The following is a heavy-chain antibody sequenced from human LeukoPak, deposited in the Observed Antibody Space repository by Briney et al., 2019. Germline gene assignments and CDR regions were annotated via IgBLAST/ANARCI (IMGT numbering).Heavy chain of an antibody. J-gene: IGHJ6*03. V-gene: IGHV4-34*01. CDR1: GGSFSGYY. D-gene: IGHD3-10*01. CDR3: AKDHSAPTYYYGSGSWYMDV. Sequence: PSETLSLTCAVYGGSFSGYYWSWIRQPPGKGLEWIGEINHSGSTNYNPSLKSRVTISVDTSKNQFSLKLSSVTAADTAVYYCAKDHSAPTYYYGSGSWYMDVWGKGTTVTISS. CDR2: INHSGST.